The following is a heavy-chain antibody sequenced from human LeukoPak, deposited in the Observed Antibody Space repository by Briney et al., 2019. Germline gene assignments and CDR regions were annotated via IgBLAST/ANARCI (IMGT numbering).Heavy chain of an antibody. CDR3: ARGSTVDTVATPLKY. CDR2: INPNSGDT. CDR1: GYTFTGYH. D-gene: IGHD5-12*01. Sequence: ASVKVSCKASGYTFTGYHMHWVRRAPGQGLEWMGRINPNSGDTNYAQKFQGRVTMTRSTSISTAYMELSSLRSEDTAVYYCARGSTVDTVATPLKYWGPGTLVTVSS. J-gene: IGHJ4*02. V-gene: IGHV1-2*06.